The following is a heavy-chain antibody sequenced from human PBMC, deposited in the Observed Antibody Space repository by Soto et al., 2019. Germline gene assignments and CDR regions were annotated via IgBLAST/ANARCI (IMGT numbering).Heavy chain of an antibody. CDR2: IYYSGST. V-gene: IGHV4-31*03. Sequence: SETLSLTCTVSGGSISSGGYYWSWIRQHPGKGLEWIGYIYYSGSTYYNPSLKSRVTISVDTSKNQFSLKLSSVTAADTAVYYCARSHYDILTGYYSNFDYWGQGTLVTVSS. J-gene: IGHJ4*02. CDR3: ARSHYDILTGYYSNFDY. D-gene: IGHD3-9*01. CDR1: GGSISSGGYY.